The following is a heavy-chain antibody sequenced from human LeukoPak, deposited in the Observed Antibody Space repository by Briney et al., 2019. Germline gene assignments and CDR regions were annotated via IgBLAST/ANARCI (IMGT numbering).Heavy chain of an antibody. J-gene: IGHJ4*02. D-gene: IGHD3-22*01. V-gene: IGHV3-23*01. CDR1: GFTFSSYA. CDR2: ISGSGGST. Sequence: GGSLRLSRAASGFTFSSYAMSWVRQAPGKGLEWVSAISGSGGSTYYADSVKGRFTISRDNSKNTLYLQMNSLRAEDTAVYYCARGDHYYDSGGYSGGLFDYWGQGTLVTVSS. CDR3: ARGDHYYDSGGYSGGLFDY.